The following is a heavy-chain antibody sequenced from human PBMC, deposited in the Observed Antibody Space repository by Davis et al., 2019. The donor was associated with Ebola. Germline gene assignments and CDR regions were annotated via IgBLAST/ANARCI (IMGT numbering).Heavy chain of an antibody. D-gene: IGHD2-21*02. CDR1: GFTFSDYY. Sequence: PGGSLRLSCAASGFTFSDYYMSWIRQAPGKGLEWVSYFSSSSSYTNNADSVKGRFTISRDNAKNSLYLQMNSLRAEDTAVYYCVRDPALVVTGGGWFFGLWGRGTLVTVSS. CDR3: VRDPALVVTGGGWFFGL. V-gene: IGHV3-11*06. CDR2: FSSSSSYT. J-gene: IGHJ2*01.